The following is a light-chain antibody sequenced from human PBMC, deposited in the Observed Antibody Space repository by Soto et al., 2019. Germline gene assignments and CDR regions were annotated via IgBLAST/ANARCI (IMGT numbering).Light chain of an antibody. CDR2: DAS. J-gene: IGKJ1*01. V-gene: IGKV1-5*01. Sequence: DIQMTQSPSTLSASVGDRVTITCRAGQSISSWLAWYQQKPGKAPKLLIYDASSLESGVPSRFHGSGSGTEFNLTISRLQPDDFANYYCQQYNSYWTFGQGTKVQIK. CDR1: QSISSW. CDR3: QQYNSYWT.